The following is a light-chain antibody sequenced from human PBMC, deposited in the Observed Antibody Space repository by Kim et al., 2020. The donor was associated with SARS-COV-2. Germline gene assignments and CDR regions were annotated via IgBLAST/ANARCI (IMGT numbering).Light chain of an antibody. CDR2: SAS. J-gene: IGKJ2*01. Sequence: DIPLTPSPSSLSASLGDGVTITCRASQDISDYLAWYQHQPGKVPKLLINSASTLHSGVPSRFSGSGSGTDFTLTISSLQPEDVATYSSQIYHIAPYTFGQGTKLEF. CDR1: QDISDY. CDR3: QIYHIAPYT. V-gene: IGKV1-27*01.